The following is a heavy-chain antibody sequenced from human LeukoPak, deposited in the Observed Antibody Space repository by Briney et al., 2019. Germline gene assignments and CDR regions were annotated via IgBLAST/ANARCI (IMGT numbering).Heavy chain of an antibody. CDR2: IFYRGRNN. J-gene: IGHJ5*02. V-gene: IGHV4-39*01. D-gene: IGHD4/OR15-4a*01. Sequence: SETLSLTCTVSGGSINSSNHYWGWVRQPPRKGLEWIGSIFYRGRNNYHNPSLTSRLTISIDTTKNQFSLKLASVTTADTAVYFCVRILTMRGYFDPWGQGALVTVSS. CDR3: VRILTMRGYFDP. CDR1: GGSINSSNHY.